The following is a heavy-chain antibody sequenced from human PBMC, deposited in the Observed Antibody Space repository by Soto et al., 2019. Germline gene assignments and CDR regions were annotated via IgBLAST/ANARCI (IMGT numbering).Heavy chain of an antibody. CDR3: ASGRIAARDADAFDI. J-gene: IGHJ3*02. D-gene: IGHD6-6*01. Sequence: GGSLRLSCAASGFTFSSYAMNWVRQAPGKGLEWVSTISGSGGSTYYADSVKGRFTISRDNSKNTLYLQMNSLRAEETAVYYWASGRIAARDADAFDIWGQGTMVTV. CDR2: ISGSGGST. CDR1: GFTFSSYA. V-gene: IGHV3-23*01.